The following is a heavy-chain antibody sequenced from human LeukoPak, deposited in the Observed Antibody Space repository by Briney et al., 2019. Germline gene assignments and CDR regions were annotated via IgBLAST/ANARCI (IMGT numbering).Heavy chain of an antibody. CDR1: GFTFSSYA. J-gene: IGHJ6*02. D-gene: IGHD5-18*01. V-gene: IGHV3-30-3*01. CDR2: ISYDGSNK. CDR3: ARAILPAIQLSPWDYRMDV. Sequence: PGRSLRLSCAAAGFTFSSYAMHWVRQDPGKGLERVAVISYDGSNKYYADSVKGRFTISRDNSKNPLYLQMTSLTAQDTAVYYCARAILPAIQLSPWDYRMDVCGQGTTVPVSS.